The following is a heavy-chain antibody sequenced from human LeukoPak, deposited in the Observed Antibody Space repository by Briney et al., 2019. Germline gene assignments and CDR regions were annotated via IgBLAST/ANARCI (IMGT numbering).Heavy chain of an antibody. CDR2: IYHSGST. V-gene: IGHV4-38-2*02. D-gene: IGHD3-22*01. CDR3: ARGPDLGVITYYFDY. Sequence: PSETLSLTCTVSGYSISSGYYWGWIRQPPGKGLEWIGSIYHSGSTYYNPSLKSRVTISVDTSKNQFSLKLSSVTAADTAVYYCARGPDLGVITYYFDYWGQGTLVTVSS. J-gene: IGHJ4*02. CDR1: GYSISSGYY.